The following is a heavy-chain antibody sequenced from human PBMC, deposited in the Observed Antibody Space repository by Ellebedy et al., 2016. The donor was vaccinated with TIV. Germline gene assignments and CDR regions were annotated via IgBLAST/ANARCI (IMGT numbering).Heavy chain of an antibody. J-gene: IGHJ3*02. CDR1: GGSINTYY. CDR2: VHYTGIT. CDR3: ARDSKKGWAFDI. V-gene: IGHV4-59*12. Sequence: MPSETLSLTCTVSGGSINTYYWTWIRQPPGKGLEYIGFVHYTGITTYNPSLRSRVTLSVDSFKNQFSLKLDSVTAADTAVYYCARDSKKGWAFDIWGQGTMVTVSS.